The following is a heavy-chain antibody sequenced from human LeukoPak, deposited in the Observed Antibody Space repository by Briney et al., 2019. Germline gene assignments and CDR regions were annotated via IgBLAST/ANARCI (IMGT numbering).Heavy chain of an antibody. CDR2: ISGSGGST. V-gene: IGHV3-23*01. CDR1: GFTFSSYA. Sequence: TGGSLRLSCAASGFTFSSYAMSWVRQAPGKGLEWVSAISGSGGSTYYADSVKGRFTISRDNSKNTLYLQMNSLIAEDTAVYYCAKDVSYCSSTSCYWGSDFDYWGQGTLVTVSS. J-gene: IGHJ4*02. CDR3: AKDVSYCSSTSCYWGSDFDY. D-gene: IGHD2-2*01.